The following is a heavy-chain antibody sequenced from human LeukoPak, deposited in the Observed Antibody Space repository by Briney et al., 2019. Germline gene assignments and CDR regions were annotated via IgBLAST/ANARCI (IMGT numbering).Heavy chain of an antibody. CDR3: ARDMGANTGAFDY. J-gene: IGHJ4*02. D-gene: IGHD3-10*01. Sequence: GGSLRLSCAASGFTFSSYSMNWVRQAPGKGLEWVSIIYRGGSTYYADSVKGRFTISRHNSKNTVYLQMNSLRAEDTAVYYCARDMGANTGAFDYWGQGTLVTVSS. CDR1: GFTFSSYS. V-gene: IGHV3-53*01. CDR2: IYRGGST.